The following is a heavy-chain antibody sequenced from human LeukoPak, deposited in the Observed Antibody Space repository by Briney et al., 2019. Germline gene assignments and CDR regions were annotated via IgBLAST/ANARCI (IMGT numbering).Heavy chain of an antibody. V-gene: IGHV1-18*01. J-gene: IGHJ4*02. CDR2: ISAYNGNT. Sequence: GASVKVSCKASGYTFTSYGVSWVRQAPGQGLKWMGWISAYNGNTNYAQKLQGSVTMTTDTSTSTAYMELRSLRSDDTAVYYCARGDYGSGSYRYFDYWGQGTLVTVSS. CDR1: GYTFTSYG. D-gene: IGHD3-10*01. CDR3: ARGDYGSGSYRYFDY.